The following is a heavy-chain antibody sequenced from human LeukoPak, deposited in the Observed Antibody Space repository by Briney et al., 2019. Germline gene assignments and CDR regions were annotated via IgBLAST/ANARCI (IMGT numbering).Heavy chain of an antibody. J-gene: IGHJ4*02. CDR1: GGSFSGYY. CDR2: INHSGGT. CDR3: ARHLGITMVRGVVDY. D-gene: IGHD3-10*01. V-gene: IGHV4-34*01. Sequence: SETLSLTCAVYGGSFSGYYWSWIRQPPGKGLEWIGEINHSGGTNYNPSLKSRVTISVDTSKNQFSLKLSSVTAADTAVYYCARHLGITMVRGVVDYWGQGTLVTVSS.